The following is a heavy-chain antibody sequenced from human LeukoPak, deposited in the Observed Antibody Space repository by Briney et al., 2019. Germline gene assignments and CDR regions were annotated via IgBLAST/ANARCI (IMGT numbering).Heavy chain of an antibody. D-gene: IGHD2-2*02. V-gene: IGHV1-24*01. J-gene: IGHJ4*02. CDR1: GYTLTELS. CDR2: FDPEDGET. CDR3: ASHCSSTSCYTRVFDY. Sequence: ASVKVSCKVSGYTLTELSMHWVRQAPGKGLEWMGGFDPEDGETIYAQKFQGRVTMTEDTSTDTAYMELSSLRSEDTAVYYCASHCSSTSCYTRVFDYWGQGTLVTVSS.